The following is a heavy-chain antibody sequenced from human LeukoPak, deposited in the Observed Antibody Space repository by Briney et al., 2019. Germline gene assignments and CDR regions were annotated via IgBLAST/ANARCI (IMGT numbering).Heavy chain of an antibody. CDR3: AKFEASRPVYFDH. CDR1: GFTFSSYG. D-gene: IGHD2-21*01. Sequence: PGGSLRLSCAASGFTFSSYGMSWVRQAPGKGLEWVSAISGSAGSTYYADSVKGRFTISRDNSKNTLYLQMNSLRAEDTAVYSCAKFEASRPVYFDHWGQGTLVTVSS. J-gene: IGHJ4*02. V-gene: IGHV3-23*01. CDR2: ISGSAGST.